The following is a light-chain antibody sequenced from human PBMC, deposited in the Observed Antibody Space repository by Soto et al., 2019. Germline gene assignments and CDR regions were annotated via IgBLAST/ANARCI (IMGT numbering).Light chain of an antibody. CDR2: KAS. Sequence: DIQMTQTPSTLSASVGDRVTITCRASQSISNWLAWYQQKPGKAPKLVIYKASSLEVGVPSRFSDSGSGTEFTLTISSLQPDDFATYYCQQYNGYSYTFGQGTKLEIK. CDR3: QQYNGYSYT. CDR1: QSISNW. J-gene: IGKJ2*01. V-gene: IGKV1-5*03.